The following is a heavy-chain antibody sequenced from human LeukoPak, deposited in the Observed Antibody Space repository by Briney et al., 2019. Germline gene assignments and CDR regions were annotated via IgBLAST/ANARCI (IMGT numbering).Heavy chain of an antibody. J-gene: IGHJ6*03. D-gene: IGHD2-2*03. CDR1: GFTFSSYG. Sequence: GGSLRLSCAASGFTFSSYGMHWVRQAPGKGLEWVAFIRYDGSNKYYADSVKGRFTISRDNSKNTLYLQMNSLRAEDTAVYYCAKDGYCSSTSCHNLGYYYYYMDVWGKGTTVTVSS. CDR3: AKDGYCSSTSCHNLGYYYYYMDV. CDR2: IRYDGSNK. V-gene: IGHV3-30*02.